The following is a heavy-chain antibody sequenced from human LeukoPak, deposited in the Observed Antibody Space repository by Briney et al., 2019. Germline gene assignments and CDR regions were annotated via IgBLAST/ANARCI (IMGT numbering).Heavy chain of an antibody. CDR3: ARQAPYYYDSSGYYYPIDD. Sequence: ASVKVSCKASGYTFTSYGISWVRQAPAQGLEWMGWTSAYNGNTNYAQKLQGRVTMTTDTSTSTAYMELRSLRSDDTAVYYCARQAPYYYDSSGYYYPIDDWGQGTLVTVSS. J-gene: IGHJ4*02. D-gene: IGHD3-22*01. CDR1: GYTFTSYG. CDR2: TSAYNGNT. V-gene: IGHV1-18*01.